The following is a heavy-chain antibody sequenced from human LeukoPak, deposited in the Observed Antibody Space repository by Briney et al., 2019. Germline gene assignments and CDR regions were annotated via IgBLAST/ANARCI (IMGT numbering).Heavy chain of an antibody. J-gene: IGHJ6*02. CDR3: ARRGEWLATPYYYYGLDV. CDR2: IFPGDSDT. D-gene: IGHD6-19*01. CDR1: GYSFTSYW. V-gene: IGHV5-51*01. Sequence: GESLKISCKGSGYSFTSYWIGWVRQMPGKGLEWMGIIFPGDSDTRYSPPFQGQVTMSADKSISTAYLQWSSLKASDTATYYCARRGEWLATPYYYYGLDVWGQGTTVTVSS.